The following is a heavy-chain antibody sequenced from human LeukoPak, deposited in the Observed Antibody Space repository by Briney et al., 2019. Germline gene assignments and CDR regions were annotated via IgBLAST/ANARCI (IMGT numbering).Heavy chain of an antibody. CDR2: ISWNSGSI. CDR1: GFTFDDYA. D-gene: IGHD4-17*01. V-gene: IGHV3-9*01. CDR3: ARGQWTNGDYDPFDY. Sequence: GGSLRLSCAASGFTFDDYAMHWVRQAPGKGLEWVSGISWNSGSIGYADSVKGRFTISRDNAKNSLYLQMNSLRAEDTAVYYCARGQWTNGDYDPFDYWGQGTLVTVSS. J-gene: IGHJ4*02.